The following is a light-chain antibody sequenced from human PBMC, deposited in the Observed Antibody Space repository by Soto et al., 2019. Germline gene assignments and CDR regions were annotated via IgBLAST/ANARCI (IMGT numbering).Light chain of an antibody. CDR3: QQYGSPPWT. J-gene: IGKJ1*01. CDR1: QSVSSNY. V-gene: IGKV3-20*01. CDR2: GVS. Sequence: EIVLTQSPGTLSLYPGERATLSCRASQSVSSNYLAWYQQKPGQAPRPLIYGVSSRATGIPDRFSGSGAGTDFTLTISRLESEDFAVYYCQQYGSPPWTFGQGTKV.